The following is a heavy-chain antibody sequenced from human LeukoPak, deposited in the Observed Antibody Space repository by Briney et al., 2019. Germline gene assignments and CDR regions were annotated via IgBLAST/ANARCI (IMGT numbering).Heavy chain of an antibody. J-gene: IGHJ6*02. D-gene: IGHD7-27*01. CDR1: GGSISSYY. Sequence: SETLSLTCTVSGGSISSYYWSWIRQPPGKGLEWIGYIYYSGSTNYNPSLKSRVTISVDTSKNQFSLKLSSVTAADTAVYYCARLGRGMDVWGQGTTVTVSS. CDR2: IYYSGST. CDR3: ARLGRGMDV. V-gene: IGHV4-59*01.